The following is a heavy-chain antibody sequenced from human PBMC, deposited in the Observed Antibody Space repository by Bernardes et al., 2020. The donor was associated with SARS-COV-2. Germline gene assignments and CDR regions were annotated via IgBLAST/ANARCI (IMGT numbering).Heavy chain of an antibody. Sequence: GSLRLSRAASVFTFSNAWMNWVRQAPGKGLEWVGRIKSKTDGGTTDYAAPVKGRFTISRDDSKNTLYLQMNSLKTEDTAVYYCTTAAAGIHDAFDIWGQGTMVTVSS. CDR1: VFTFSNAW. CDR2: IKSKTDGGTT. D-gene: IGHD6-13*01. J-gene: IGHJ3*02. V-gene: IGHV3-15*07. CDR3: TTAAAGIHDAFDI.